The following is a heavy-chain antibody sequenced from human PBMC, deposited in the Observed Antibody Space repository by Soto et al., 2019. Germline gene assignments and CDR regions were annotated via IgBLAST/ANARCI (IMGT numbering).Heavy chain of an antibody. CDR3: AAFDPGPMGFDP. CDR1: GLTFSSSA. CDR2: IVVGSGNT. V-gene: IGHV1-58*01. J-gene: IGHJ5*02. Sequence: GASVKVSCKASGLTFSSSAVQWVRQARGQRLEWIGKIVVGSGNTNYAQKFQERVTITRDMSTSTAYMELSSLRSEDTAFYYCAAFDPGPMGFDPWGQGTLVTVSS. D-gene: IGHD3-9*01.